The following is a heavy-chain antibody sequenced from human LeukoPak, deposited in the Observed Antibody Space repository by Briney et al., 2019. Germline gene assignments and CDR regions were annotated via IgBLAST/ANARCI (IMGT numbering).Heavy chain of an antibody. CDR3: AKDALPYYYDSSGYLFGNVDY. D-gene: IGHD3-22*01. J-gene: IGHJ4*02. CDR1: GFTFDDYA. CDR2: ISGDGGST. V-gene: IGHV3-43*02. Sequence: GGSLRLSCAASGFTFDDYAMHWVRQAPGQGLEWVSLISGDGGSTHYADSVKGRFTISRDNSKNSLYLQMNSLRTEDTALYYCAKDALPYYYDSSGYLFGNVDYWGQGTLVTVSS.